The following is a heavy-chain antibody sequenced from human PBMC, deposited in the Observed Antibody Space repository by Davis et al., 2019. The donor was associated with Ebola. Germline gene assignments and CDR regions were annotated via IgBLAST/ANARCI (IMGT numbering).Heavy chain of an antibody. CDR1: GYTLTELS. D-gene: IGHD5-12*01. V-gene: IGHV1-24*01. CDR3: ATENSGYDQGLYYYYGMDV. J-gene: IGHJ6*02. Sequence: ASVKVSCKVSGYTLTELSMHWVRQAPGKGLEWMGGFDPEDGETIYAQKFQGRVTMTEDTSTDTAYMELSSLRSEDTAVYYCATENSGYDQGLYYYYGMDVWGQGTTVTVSS. CDR2: FDPEDGET.